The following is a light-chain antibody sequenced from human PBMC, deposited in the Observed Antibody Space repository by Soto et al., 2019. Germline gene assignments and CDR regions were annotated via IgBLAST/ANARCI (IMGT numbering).Light chain of an antibody. CDR3: QQTYSPPFT. CDR2: GAY. V-gene: IGKV1-39*01. Sequence: DIQMTQSPSSLSASVGDRVTITCRASHTFSSFLNWYQQKRGKPPTLLIYGAYNVRSGVPSRFTGSGGGAEFRLTISSLQPDDFATYYSQQTYSPPFTFGQGTSLELK. J-gene: IGKJ2*01. CDR1: HTFSSF.